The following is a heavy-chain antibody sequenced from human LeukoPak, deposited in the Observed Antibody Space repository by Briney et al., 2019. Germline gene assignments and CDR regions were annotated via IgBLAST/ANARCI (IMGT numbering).Heavy chain of an antibody. V-gene: IGHV5-51*01. Sequence: GESLKISCKGSGYRFTTYWIGWVRQMPGKGLEWMGIIDPGDSYARYSPSFQGQVTISADKSISTAYLQWSSLKASDTAMYYCARLTLAAAGFDSWGQGTLVTVSS. CDR3: ARLTLAAAGFDS. D-gene: IGHD6-13*01. CDR2: IDPGDSYA. J-gene: IGHJ4*02. CDR1: GYRFTTYW.